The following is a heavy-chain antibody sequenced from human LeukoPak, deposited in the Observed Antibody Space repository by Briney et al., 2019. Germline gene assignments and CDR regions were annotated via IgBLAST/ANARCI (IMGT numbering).Heavy chain of an antibody. CDR2: ISSSSSYT. D-gene: IGHD6-13*01. CDR3: ARDDRAAGSHYYGMDV. V-gene: IGHV3-11*05. J-gene: IGHJ6*02. Sequence: GGSLRLSCAASGFTFSDYYMNWIRQAPGKGLEWVSYISSSSSYTNYADSVKGRFTISRDNAKNSLYLQMNSLRAEDTAVYYCARDDRAAGSHYYGMDVWGQGTTVTVSS. CDR1: GFTFSDYY.